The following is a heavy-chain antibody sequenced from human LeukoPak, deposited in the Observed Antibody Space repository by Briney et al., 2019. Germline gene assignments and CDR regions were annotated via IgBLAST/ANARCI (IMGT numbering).Heavy chain of an antibody. V-gene: IGHV4-4*02. CDR2: IHYRGGT. Sequence: SGTLSLTCAVSGGSISNENWWSWVRQPPGKGLEWIGEIHYRGGTNYNPSLRSRVTISVDTSKNQFSLKMTSVTAADTAAYYCATPNDAFNIWGQGTMVTVSS. J-gene: IGHJ3*02. CDR3: ATPNDAFNI. CDR1: GGSISNENW.